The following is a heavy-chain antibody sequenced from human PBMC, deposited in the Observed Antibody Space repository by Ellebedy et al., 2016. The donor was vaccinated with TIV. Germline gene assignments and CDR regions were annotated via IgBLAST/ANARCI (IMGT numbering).Heavy chain of an antibody. CDR2: ISAYNGNT. CDR3: AREFSALWFGESLSGMDV. V-gene: IGHV1-18*01. Sequence: ASVKVSCKASGGPFSSYGISWVRQAPGQGLEWMGWISAYNGNTNYAQKLQGRVTMTTDTSTSTAYMELRSLRSDDTAVYYCAREFSALWFGESLSGMDVWGQGTTVTVSS. J-gene: IGHJ6*02. D-gene: IGHD3-10*01. CDR1: GGPFSSYG.